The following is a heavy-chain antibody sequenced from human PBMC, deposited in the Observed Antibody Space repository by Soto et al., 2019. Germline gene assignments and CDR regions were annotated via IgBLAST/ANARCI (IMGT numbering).Heavy chain of an antibody. V-gene: IGHV1-24*01. CDR3: ATLDDSSGYYLSRLYYFDY. CDR2: FDPEDGET. J-gene: IGHJ4*02. D-gene: IGHD3-22*01. Sequence: GASVKVSCKVSGYTLTELSMHWVLQAPGKGLEWMGGFDPEDGETIYAQKFQGRVTMTEDTSTDTAYMELSSLRSEDTAVYYCATLDDSSGYYLSRLYYFDYWGQGTLVTVSS. CDR1: GYTLTELS.